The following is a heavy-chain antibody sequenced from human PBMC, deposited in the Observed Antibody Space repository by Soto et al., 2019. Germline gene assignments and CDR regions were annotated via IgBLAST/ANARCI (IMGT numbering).Heavy chain of an antibody. V-gene: IGHV2-5*02. D-gene: IGHD3-10*01. CDR2: IYWDDDK. CDR3: AHHPYYGLAPYSFDY. Sequence: QITLKESGPTLVKPTQTLTLTCTFSGFSLSTSGVGVGWIRQPPGKALEWLAVIYWDDDKRSSSSLKSMLTIXXDXSXXPVVLTMTHMDPVDTATYYCAHHPYYGLAPYSFDYWGQGILVTVSS. CDR1: GFSLSTSGVG. J-gene: IGHJ4*02.